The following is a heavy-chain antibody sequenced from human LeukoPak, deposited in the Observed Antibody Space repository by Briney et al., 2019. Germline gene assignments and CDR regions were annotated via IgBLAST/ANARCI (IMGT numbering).Heavy chain of an antibody. Sequence: GGSLRLSCAASGFTFSSYSMHWVRQAPGKGLEWVSSISSSSSYIYYADSVKGRFTISRDNAKNSLYLQMNSLRAEDTAVYYCARLGGIAARPFDYWGQGTVVTVSS. D-gene: IGHD6-6*01. CDR3: ARLGGIAARPFDY. CDR1: GFTFSSYS. J-gene: IGHJ4*02. V-gene: IGHV3-21*01. CDR2: ISSSSSYI.